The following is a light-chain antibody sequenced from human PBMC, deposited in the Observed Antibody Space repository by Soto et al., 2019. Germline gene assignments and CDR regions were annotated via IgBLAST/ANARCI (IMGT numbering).Light chain of an antibody. CDR3: MSYDSSVSAYV. J-gene: IGLJ1*01. V-gene: IGLV1-40*01. CDR1: SSNIGAGYH. CDR2: DNN. Sequence: QSVLTQPPSVSGAPGQRVTISCTGGSSNIGAGYHVHWYQQLPRTAPKLLIFDNNNRPSGVPDRFSGSKSCTSASMAITGLQAEDENDYYGMSYDSSVSAYVFGAETKVTVL.